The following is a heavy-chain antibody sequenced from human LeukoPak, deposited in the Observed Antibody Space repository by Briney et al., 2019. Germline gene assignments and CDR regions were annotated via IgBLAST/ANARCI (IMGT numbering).Heavy chain of an antibody. J-gene: IGHJ4*02. CDR2: IYYSGST. CDR3: AREIPPRYCGGDCYM. CDR1: GGSISSSSYY. Sequence: TSETLSLTCTVSGGSISSSSYYWGWIRQPPGKGLEWIGSIYYSGSTYYNPSLKSRVSISVDTSKNQFSLKLSSVTAADTAVYYCAREIPPRYCGGDCYMWGQGTLVTVSS. D-gene: IGHD2-21*02. V-gene: IGHV4-39*07.